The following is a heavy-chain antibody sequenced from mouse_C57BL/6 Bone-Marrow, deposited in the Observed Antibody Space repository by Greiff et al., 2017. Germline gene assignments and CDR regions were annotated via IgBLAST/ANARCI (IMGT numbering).Heavy chain of an antibody. J-gene: IGHJ4*01. CDR3: SRNYYSNRYAMDY. Sequence: QVQLQQSGAELARPGASVKLSCKASGYTFTSYGISWVKQRPGQGLEWIGEIYPRSGNTNYNEKFKGKATLTVDQSSSTAYMALRSLTSEDSAVYVISRNYYSNRYAMDYWGQGTSVTVSS. D-gene: IGHD2-5*01. V-gene: IGHV1-81*01. CDR1: GYTFTSYG. CDR2: IYPRSGNT.